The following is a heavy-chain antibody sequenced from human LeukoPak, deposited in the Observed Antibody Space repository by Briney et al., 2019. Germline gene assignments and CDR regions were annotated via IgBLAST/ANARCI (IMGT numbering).Heavy chain of an antibody. V-gene: IGHV1-46*01. CDR1: GYVFIDYH. J-gene: IGHJ4*02. CDR3: ARSLYDSGWYSQFDY. D-gene: IGHD6-19*01. CDR2: INPRGGST. Sequence: ASVKVSYKASGYVFIDYHLHWVRQAPGQGLEWMGIINPRGGSTSHAQKFQGRVTMTRDMSTNTVSLEMSSLTSEDTGVYYCARSLYDSGWYSQFDYWGQGTLVTVSS.